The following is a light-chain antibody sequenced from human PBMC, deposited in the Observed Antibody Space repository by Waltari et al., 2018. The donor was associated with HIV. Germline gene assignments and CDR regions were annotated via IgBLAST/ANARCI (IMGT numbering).Light chain of an antibody. CDR2: GAS. Sequence: DIQLTQSPSSLSTSLRDRVTVTCRASQGISSHSAWYQQKPGKAPKLLVYGASTLQTGVPPRFSGSGSGTEFNLTIGSLQSEDLATYFCQQLHTYPYTFGRGTKLEIK. V-gene: IGKV1-9*01. CDR3: QQLHTYPYT. CDR1: QGISSH. J-gene: IGKJ2*01.